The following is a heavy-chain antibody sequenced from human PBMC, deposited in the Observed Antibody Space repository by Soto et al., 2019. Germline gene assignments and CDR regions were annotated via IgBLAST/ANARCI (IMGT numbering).Heavy chain of an antibody. V-gene: IGHV3-48*02. CDR3: ARDPGDGMGV. J-gene: IGHJ6*02. Sequence: GGSLRLSCAASGLTFSIYSMNWVRQAPGKGLEWVSYISSSSTTLYYADSVKGRFTISRDNAKNSLYLQMHSLRDEDTAVYYCARDPGDGMGVWGQGTTVTVSS. CDR2: ISSSSTTL. CDR1: GLTFSIYS. D-gene: IGHD3-10*01.